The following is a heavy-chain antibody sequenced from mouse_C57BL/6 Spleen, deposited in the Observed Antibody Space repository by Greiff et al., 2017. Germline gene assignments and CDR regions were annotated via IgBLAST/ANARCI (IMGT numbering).Heavy chain of an antibody. Sequence: VQLQQPGAELVRPGSSVKLSCKASGYTFTSYWMHWVKQRPIQGLEWIGNIDPSDSETHYNQKFKDKATLTVDKSSSTACMQLNSLTSEDSAVYYCARKRDGYYNFDYWGQSTTLTVSS. CDR2: IDPSDSET. CDR3: ARKRDGYYNFDY. V-gene: IGHV1-52*01. J-gene: IGHJ2*01. D-gene: IGHD2-3*01. CDR1: GYTFTSYW.